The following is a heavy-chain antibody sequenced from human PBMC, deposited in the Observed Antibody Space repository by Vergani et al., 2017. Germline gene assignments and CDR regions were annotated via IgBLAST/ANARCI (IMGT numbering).Heavy chain of an antibody. J-gene: IGHJ4*02. CDR1: GFTFNSYS. V-gene: IGHV3-30*02. CDR2: IRSDESRR. Sequence: QVQLVESGGGVVQPGGSLRLSCAASGFTFNSYSMHWVRQAPGKGLGWVASIRSDESRRYYGDSMEGPFTISRDNSKNTLYLQMKSLRPEDTAVYYCAKEGGGYCSGGTCYPEYWGQGTLVIVSS. D-gene: IGHD2-15*01. CDR3: AKEGGGYCSGGTCYPEY.